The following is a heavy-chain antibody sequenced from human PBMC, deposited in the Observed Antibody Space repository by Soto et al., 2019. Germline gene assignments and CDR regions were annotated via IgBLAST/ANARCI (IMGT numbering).Heavy chain of an antibody. CDR2: TYYSGGT. J-gene: IGHJ6*03. CDR1: GGSISHYY. V-gene: IGHV4-59*08. Sequence: SETLSLTSSVSGGSISHYYWTWIRQPPGKSLEWIGYTYYSGGTNYNPSLKSRVTISVDTSKNQISLRVNSVTAADTAVYYCATGHSHMDVWGKGTTVTVSS. CDR3: ATGHSHMDV.